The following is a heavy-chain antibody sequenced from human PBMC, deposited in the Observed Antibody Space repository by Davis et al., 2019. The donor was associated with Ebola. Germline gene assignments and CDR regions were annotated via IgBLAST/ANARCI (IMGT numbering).Heavy chain of an antibody. V-gene: IGHV4-61*01. D-gene: IGHD6-19*01. Sequence: MPSETLSLTCTVSGGSVSSGSYYWSWIRQPPGKGLEWIGYIYYSGSTKYNPSLKSRVTISVDTSKNQFSLKLSSVTAADTAVYYCARGRQWLEKGYFDYWGQGTLVTVSS. J-gene: IGHJ4*02. CDR2: IYYSGST. CDR1: GGSVSSGSYY. CDR3: ARGRQWLEKGYFDY.